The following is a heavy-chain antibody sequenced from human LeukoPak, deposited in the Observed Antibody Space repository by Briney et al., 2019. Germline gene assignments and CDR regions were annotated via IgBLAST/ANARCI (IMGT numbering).Heavy chain of an antibody. CDR1: GFTFSSHT. CDR3: ATWDDYGDFVAFEY. Sequence: GGSLRLSCGGSGFTFSSHTMNWVRQAPEKGLEWVASISSSATYIYYADSVRGRFTISRDDAKKSVFLHMNSLRAEDTAVYFCATWDDYGDFVAFEYWGQGTLVTVSS. J-gene: IGHJ4*02. D-gene: IGHD4-17*01. CDR2: ISSSATYI. V-gene: IGHV3-21*01.